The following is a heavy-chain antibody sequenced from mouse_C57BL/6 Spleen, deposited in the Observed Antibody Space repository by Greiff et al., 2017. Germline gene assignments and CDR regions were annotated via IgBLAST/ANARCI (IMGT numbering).Heavy chain of an antibody. CDR1: GFTFSDFY. D-gene: IGHD2-4*01. J-gene: IGHJ1*03. V-gene: IGHV7-1*01. Sequence: EVQGVESGGGLVQSGRSLRLSCATSGFTFSDFYMEWVRQAPGKGLEWIAASRNKANDYTTEYSASVKGRFIVSRDTSQSILYLQMNALRAEDTAIYYCARAYDYDGWYFDVWGTGTTVTVSS. CDR2: SRNKANDYTT. CDR3: ARAYDYDGWYFDV.